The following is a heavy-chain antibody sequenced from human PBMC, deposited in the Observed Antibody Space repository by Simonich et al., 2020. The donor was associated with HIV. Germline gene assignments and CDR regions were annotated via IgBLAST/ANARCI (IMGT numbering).Heavy chain of an antibody. CDR3: AAGNGLLRFLGWDGTYMDV. V-gene: IGHV4-34*01. CDR2: INHSANT. Sequence: QVLLQLWGAGLLKHSETLSLNCAVYGGCFGGYYWGWVSQSQGKGLEWIGEINHSANTKYNPSHKNRVTISLDTSKSQFSRKLISMTAADTGVYYCAAGNGLLRFLGWDGTYMDVWGKGTTVTVSS. CDR1: GGCFGGYY. J-gene: IGHJ6*03. D-gene: IGHD3-3*01.